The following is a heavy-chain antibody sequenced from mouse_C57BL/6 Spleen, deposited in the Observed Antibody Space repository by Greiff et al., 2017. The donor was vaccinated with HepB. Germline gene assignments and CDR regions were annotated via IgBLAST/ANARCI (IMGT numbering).Heavy chain of an antibody. CDR3: ARSPDYYGYDGYAMDY. D-gene: IGHD2-2*01. CDR2: FHPYNDDT. Sequence: QVQLKESGAELVKPGASVKMSCKASGYTFTTYPIEWMKQNHGKSLEWIGNFHPYNDDTKYNEKFKGKATLTVEKSSSTVYLELSRLTSDDSAVYYCARSPDYYGYDGYAMDYWGQGTSVTVSS. CDR1: GYTFTTYP. V-gene: IGHV1-47*01. J-gene: IGHJ4*01.